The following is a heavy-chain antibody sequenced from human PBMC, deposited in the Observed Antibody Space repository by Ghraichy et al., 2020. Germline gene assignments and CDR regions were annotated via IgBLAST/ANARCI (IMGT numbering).Heavy chain of an antibody. J-gene: IGHJ6*02. V-gene: IGHV3-74*01. CDR3: ASRGGYSGYEPYYYYGMDV. Sequence: GGSLRLSCVASGFTFSSYWMHWVRQAPGKGLVWVSRINSDGSSTSYADSVKGRFTISRDNAKNTLYLQMNSLRAEDTAVYYCASRGGYSGYEPYYYYGMDVWGQGTTVTVSS. CDR2: INSDGSST. D-gene: IGHD5-12*01. CDR1: GFTFSSYW.